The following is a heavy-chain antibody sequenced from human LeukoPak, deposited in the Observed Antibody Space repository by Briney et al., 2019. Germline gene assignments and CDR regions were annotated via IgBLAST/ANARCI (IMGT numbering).Heavy chain of an antibody. D-gene: IGHD6-13*01. CDR2: ISAYNGNT. J-gene: IGHJ3*02. Sequence: GAPVKVSCKASGYTFSSYGISWVRQGPGQGLEWMGWISAYNGNTNYAQKLQGRVTMTTDTSTSTAYMELRSLRSDDTAVYYCARILLDGIAAAGTGHSAFDIWGQGTMVTVSS. CDR1: GYTFSSYG. CDR3: ARILLDGIAAAGTGHSAFDI. V-gene: IGHV1-18*01.